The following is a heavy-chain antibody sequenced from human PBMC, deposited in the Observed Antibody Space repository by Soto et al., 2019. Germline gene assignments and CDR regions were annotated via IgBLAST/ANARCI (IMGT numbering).Heavy chain of an antibody. Sequence: GGPLRLSCSPSGFTFSSYAMHWVRQAPGKGLEYVSAISSNGGSTYYADSVKGRFTISRDNSKNTLYLQMSSLRAEDTAVYYCVKDDYGDYVGLVVYWGQGTLVTVSS. CDR2: ISSNGGST. D-gene: IGHD4-17*01. CDR1: GFTFSSYA. V-gene: IGHV3-64D*08. J-gene: IGHJ4*02. CDR3: VKDDYGDYVGLVVY.